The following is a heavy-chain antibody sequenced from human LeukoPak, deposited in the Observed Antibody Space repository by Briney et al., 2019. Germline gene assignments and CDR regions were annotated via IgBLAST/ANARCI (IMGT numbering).Heavy chain of an antibody. Sequence: RGSPRLSSAASGFTFSSYGMHWVRQAPGKGLECVSVISYDGSNKYYADSVKGRFTISRDNSKNTLYLQMNCLRAEDTAVYYCAKTHYSNYPSDAFDIWGQGTMVTVSS. V-gene: IGHV3-30*18. D-gene: IGHD4-11*01. CDR1: GFTFSSYG. J-gene: IGHJ3*02. CDR3: AKTHYSNYPSDAFDI. CDR2: ISYDGSNK.